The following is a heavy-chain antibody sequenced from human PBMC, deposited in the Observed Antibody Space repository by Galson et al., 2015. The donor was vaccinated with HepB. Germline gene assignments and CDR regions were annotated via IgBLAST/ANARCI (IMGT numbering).Heavy chain of an antibody. Sequence: ETLSLTCAVYGGSFSGYYWSWIRQPPGKGPEWIGEINHSGSTNYNPSLKSRVTISVDTSKNQFSLKLSSVTAADTAVYYCARDSSKRYMGGGYTYWGQGTLVTVSS. CDR1: GGSFSGYY. V-gene: IGHV4-34*01. CDR3: ARDSSKRYMGGGYTY. CDR2: INHSGST. D-gene: IGHD5-12*01. J-gene: IGHJ4*02.